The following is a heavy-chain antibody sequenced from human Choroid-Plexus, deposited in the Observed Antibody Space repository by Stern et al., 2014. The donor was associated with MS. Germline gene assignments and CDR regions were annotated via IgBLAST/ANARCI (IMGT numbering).Heavy chain of an antibody. CDR3: AKDRQWLTYFFDY. D-gene: IGHD3-22*01. V-gene: IGHV3-30*18. Sequence: VQLVESEGGVAQPGRPLILSCAASGFTFSNFGMHWVRQAPGKGLEWVALISYDGSDKYYADSVKGRFTIFRDNSKNTLYMHMNSLRAEDTAVYYCAKDRQWLTYFFDYWGQGSLVTVSS. J-gene: IGHJ4*02. CDR1: GFTFSNFG. CDR2: ISYDGSDK.